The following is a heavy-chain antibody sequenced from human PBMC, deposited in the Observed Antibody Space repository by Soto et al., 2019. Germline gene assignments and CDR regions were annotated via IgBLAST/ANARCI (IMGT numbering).Heavy chain of an antibody. D-gene: IGHD1-26*01. CDR2: IDPSDSYT. Sequence: GESLKISCKGSGYSFTSYWISWVRQMPGKGLEWMGRIDPSDSYTNYSPSFQGHVTISADKSISSAYLQWSSLKASDTAMYYCARLSGSYPTYYYYSGMDVWGQGTTVTVSS. CDR3: ARLSGSYPTYYYYSGMDV. J-gene: IGHJ6*02. CDR1: GYSFTSYW. V-gene: IGHV5-10-1*01.